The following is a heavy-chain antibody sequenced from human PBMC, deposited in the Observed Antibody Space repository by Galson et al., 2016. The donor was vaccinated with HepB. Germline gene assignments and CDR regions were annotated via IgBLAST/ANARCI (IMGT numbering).Heavy chain of an antibody. J-gene: IGHJ6*03. CDR3: ARDGYVWGSYRPSRYYHYYMDV. V-gene: IGHV3-74*01. D-gene: IGHD3-16*02. Sequence: SLRLSCAASGFTFSSHWMHWVRQAPGKGLEWVSRINSDESGTTYADSVKGRFTISRDNSKNTLYLQMNRLRAEDTAVYYCARDGYVWGSYRPSRYYHYYMDVWGKGTTVTVSS. CDR2: INSDESGT. CDR1: GFTFSSHW.